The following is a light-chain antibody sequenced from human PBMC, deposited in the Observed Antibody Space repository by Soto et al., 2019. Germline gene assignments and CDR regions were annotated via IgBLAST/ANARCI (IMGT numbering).Light chain of an antibody. Sequence: DIQMTQSPSSLASSVGDRVTITFRASQGITNYLAWYQRKPGTAPNLLIYAASTLQSGVPSRFRGSGSGTDFTLTISSLQSEDFAVYYCQQYNSWPPYTFGQGTKVDIK. CDR3: QQYNSWPPYT. CDR2: AAS. V-gene: IGKV1-27*01. CDR1: QGITNY. J-gene: IGKJ2*01.